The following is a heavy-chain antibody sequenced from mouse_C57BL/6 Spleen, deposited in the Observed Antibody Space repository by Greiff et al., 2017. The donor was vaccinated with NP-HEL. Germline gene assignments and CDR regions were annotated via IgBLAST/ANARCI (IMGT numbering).Heavy chain of an antibody. V-gene: IGHV1-22*01. Sequence: VQLQQSGPELVKPGASVKMSCKASGYTFTDYNMHWVKQSHGKSLEWIGYINPNNGGTSYNQKFKGKATLTVNKSSSTAYMELRSLTSEDSAVYYCARAMNYGSSFLYYFDYWGQGTTLTVSS. D-gene: IGHD1-1*01. CDR1: GYTFTDYN. CDR2: INPNNGGT. CDR3: ARAMNYGSSFLYYFDY. J-gene: IGHJ2*01.